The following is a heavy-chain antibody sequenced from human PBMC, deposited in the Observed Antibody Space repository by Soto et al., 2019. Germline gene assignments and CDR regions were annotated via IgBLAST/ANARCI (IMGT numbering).Heavy chain of an antibody. Sequence: EVQLLESGGALVQPGGSLRLSCEASGFTYVKYAMSWVRQAPGKGPEWVSGISGDAGRTFYADSVKGRFTISRDNSKNTVYLQMNSLRVEVTAVYYCVKDTVVVINGGDFDYWGQGTLVTVSS. V-gene: IGHV3-23*01. D-gene: IGHD3-22*01. CDR2: ISGDAGRT. J-gene: IGHJ4*02. CDR3: VKDTVVVINGGDFDY. CDR1: GFTYVKYA.